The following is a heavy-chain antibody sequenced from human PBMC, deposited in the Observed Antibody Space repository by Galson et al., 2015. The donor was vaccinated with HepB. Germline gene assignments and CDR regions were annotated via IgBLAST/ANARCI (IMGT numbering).Heavy chain of an antibody. CDR1: GYTLTELS. CDR3: AAYYDSSGYYPTQPFFDY. CDR2: FDPEDGET. D-gene: IGHD3-22*01. J-gene: IGHJ4*02. Sequence: SVKVSCKVSGYTLTELSMHWVRQAPGKGLEWMGGFDPEDGETIYAQKFQGRVTMTEDTSTDTAYMELSSLRSEDTAVYYCAAYYDSSGYYPTQPFFDYWGQGTLVTVSS. V-gene: IGHV1-24*01.